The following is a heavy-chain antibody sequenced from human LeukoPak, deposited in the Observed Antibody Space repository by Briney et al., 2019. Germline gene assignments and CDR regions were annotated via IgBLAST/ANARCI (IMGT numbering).Heavy chain of an antibody. D-gene: IGHD6-25*01. V-gene: IGHV4-4*07. CDR1: GGSISGYY. J-gene: IGHJ4*01. Sequence: SETLSLTCTVSGGSISGYYWSWIRQPAGMGLEWIGRISTSGRTPYSPSLKSRVTMSAAPSRNQFSLNLSSVAAADTAVYYCAREGQQRPLDYWGRGTLVTVSS. CDR3: AREGQQRPLDY. CDR2: ISTSGRT.